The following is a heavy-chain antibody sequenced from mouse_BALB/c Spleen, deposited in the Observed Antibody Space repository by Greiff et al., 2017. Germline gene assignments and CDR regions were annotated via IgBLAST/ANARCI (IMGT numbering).Heavy chain of an antibody. J-gene: IGHJ4*01. CDR2: ISTYYGDA. CDR3: ARNGKPGSAMDY. CDR1: GYTFTDYA. D-gene: IGHD2-1*01. V-gene: IGHV1S137*01. Sequence: QVQLQQSGAELVRPGVSVKISCKGSGYTFTDYAMHWVKQSHAKSLEWIGVISTYYGDASYNQKFKGKATMTVDKSSSTAYMELARLTSEDSAIYYCARNGKPGSAMDYWGQGTSVTVSS.